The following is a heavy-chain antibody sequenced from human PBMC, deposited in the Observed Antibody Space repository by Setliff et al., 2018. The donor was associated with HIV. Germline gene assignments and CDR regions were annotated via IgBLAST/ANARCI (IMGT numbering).Heavy chain of an antibody. V-gene: IGHV4-38-2*02. CDR2: IYHSGTT. Sequence: PSETLSLTCAVSGYSISSGYYWGWIRQPPGKGLEWVGSIYHSGTTYYNPSLKSRVTMSVDTSKNQFSLKLSSVTATDTAVYYCARDGGSSGWYFVLGYSDYWGPGTLVTVSS. J-gene: IGHJ4*02. D-gene: IGHD6-19*01. CDR1: GYSISSGYY. CDR3: ARDGGSSGWYFVLGYSDY.